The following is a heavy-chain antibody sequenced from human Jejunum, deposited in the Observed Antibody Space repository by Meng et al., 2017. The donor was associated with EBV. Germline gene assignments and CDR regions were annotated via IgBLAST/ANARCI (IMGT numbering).Heavy chain of an antibody. J-gene: IGHJ4*02. CDR2: INPDGRTI. V-gene: IGHV3-74*01. CDR3: TRAGYYRFDY. D-gene: IGHD1-26*01. CDR1: GFTLSDHW. Sequence: EVAGVASGGGLVQPGGSLRLSCAASGFTLSDHWIHWVRQAPGEGLMWVSRINPDGRTINYGDSVKGRFTISRDNAKNTVYLQMNSLRAEDTAVYYCTRAGYYRFDYWGQGALVTVSS.